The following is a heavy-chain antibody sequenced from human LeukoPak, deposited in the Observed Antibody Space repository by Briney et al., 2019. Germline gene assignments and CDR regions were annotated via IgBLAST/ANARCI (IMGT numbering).Heavy chain of an antibody. CDR2: IIPILGIA. J-gene: IGHJ5*02. Sequence: ASVRVSCKASGGTFSSYTISLVRQAPGQGLEWMGRIIPILGIANYAQKFQGRVTITADKSTSTAYMELSSLRSEDTAVYYCARVLNTAMVQGYNWFDPWGQGTLVTVSS. CDR1: GGTFSSYT. D-gene: IGHD5-18*01. V-gene: IGHV1-69*02. CDR3: ARVLNTAMVQGYNWFDP.